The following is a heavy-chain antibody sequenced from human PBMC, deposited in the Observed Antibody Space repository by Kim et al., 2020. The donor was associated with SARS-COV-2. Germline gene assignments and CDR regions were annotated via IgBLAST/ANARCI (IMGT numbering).Heavy chain of an antibody. D-gene: IGHD4-17*01. CDR1: GFTFDDYA. CDR3: AKEGYGDYVWAFDI. J-gene: IGHJ3*02. CDR2: ISWNSGSI. Sequence: GGSLRLSCAASGFTFDDYAMHWVRQAPGKGLEWVSGISWNSGSIGYADSVKGRFTISRDNAKNSLYLQMNSLSAEDTALYYCAKEGYGDYVWAFDIWGQGTMVTVSS. V-gene: IGHV3-9*01.